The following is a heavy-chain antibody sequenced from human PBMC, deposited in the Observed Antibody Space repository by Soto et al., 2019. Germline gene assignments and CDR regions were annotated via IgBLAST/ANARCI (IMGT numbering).Heavy chain of an antibody. CDR1: GYTFTYYD. J-gene: IGHJ4*02. Sequence: ASVKVSCKASGYTFTYYDINWVRQATGQGLEWLGWMTPNSGNTGYAQKFQGRVTMTRDTSRSTAYMELSSLTSEDTAVYYCARNLYNKGDFDHWGQGTLVNVSS. V-gene: IGHV1-8*02. CDR2: MTPNSGNT. D-gene: IGHD3-16*01. CDR3: ARNLYNKGDFDH.